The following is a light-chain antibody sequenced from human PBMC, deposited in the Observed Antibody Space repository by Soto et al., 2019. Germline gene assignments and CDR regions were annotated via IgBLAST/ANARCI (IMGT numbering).Light chain of an antibody. CDR2: DVS. CDR1: TSDLGGYNY. Sequence: QSALTQPRSVSGSPGQSVTISCTGSTSDLGGYNYVSWYQQHPGKAPKLMINDVSKRPSGVPDRFSGSKSGNTASLTISGLQAEDEADYYCCSYAGSYWVFGGGTKLTV. CDR3: CSYAGSYWV. J-gene: IGLJ3*02. V-gene: IGLV2-11*01.